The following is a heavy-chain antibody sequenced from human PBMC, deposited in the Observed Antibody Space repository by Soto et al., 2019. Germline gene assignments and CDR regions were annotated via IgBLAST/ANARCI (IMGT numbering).Heavy chain of an antibody. Sequence: SVKVSCKASGGTFSSYAISWVRQAPGQGLEWMGGIIPIFGTANYAQKFQGRVTITADESTSTAYMELSSLRSEDTAVYYCAREVGGGGDLYYFDYWGQGTRGTV. CDR2: IIPIFGTA. V-gene: IGHV1-69*13. CDR1: GGTFSSYA. J-gene: IGHJ4*02. D-gene: IGHD2-21*02. CDR3: AREVGGGGDLYYFDY.